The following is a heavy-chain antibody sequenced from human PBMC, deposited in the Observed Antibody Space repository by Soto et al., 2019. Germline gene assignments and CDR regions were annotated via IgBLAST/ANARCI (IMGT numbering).Heavy chain of an antibody. CDR2: IIPISETT. J-gene: IGHJ6*02. Sequence: QVQLVQSGAEVKKPGSSVKVSCKASGGTFSSYAISWVRQAPGQGLEWMGGIIPISETTNYAQKIQGRVTITADESKSTADVELSSLRSEDTAVYYCARSQGSSTSLEVYYYYYSGMDVWGQGATVSVSS. CDR3: ARSQGSSTSLEVYYYYYSGMDV. D-gene: IGHD2-2*01. CDR1: GGTFSSYA. V-gene: IGHV1-69*01.